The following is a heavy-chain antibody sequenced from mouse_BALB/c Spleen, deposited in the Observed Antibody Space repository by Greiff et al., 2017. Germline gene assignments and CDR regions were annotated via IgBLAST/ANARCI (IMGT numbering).Heavy chain of an antibody. Sequence: VQLKQSGPELVKPGASVKMSCKASGYTFTSYVMHWVKQKPGQGLEWIGYINPYNDGTKYNEKFKGKATLTSDKSSSTAYMELSSLTSEDSAVYYCASYDGLYYYAMDYWGQGTSVTVSS. V-gene: IGHV1-14*01. CDR3: ASYDGLYYYAMDY. CDR1: GYTFTSYV. D-gene: IGHD2-3*01. J-gene: IGHJ4*01. CDR2: INPYNDGT.